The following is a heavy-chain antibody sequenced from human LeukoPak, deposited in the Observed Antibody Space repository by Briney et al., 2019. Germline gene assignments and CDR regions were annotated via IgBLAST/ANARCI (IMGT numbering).Heavy chain of an antibody. CDR2: IIPIFGTA. V-gene: IGHV1-69*13. CDR1: GGTFSSYA. J-gene: IGHJ5*02. Sequence: SVKVSCKASGGTFSSYAISWVRQAPGQGLEWMGGIIPIFGTANYAQKFQGRVTITADESTSTAYMELSSLRSEVTAVYYCASCIAAAYNWFDPWGQGTLVTVSS. CDR3: ASCIAAAYNWFDP. D-gene: IGHD6-13*01.